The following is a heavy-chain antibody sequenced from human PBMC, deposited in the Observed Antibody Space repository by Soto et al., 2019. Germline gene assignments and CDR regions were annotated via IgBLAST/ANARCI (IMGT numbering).Heavy chain of an antibody. D-gene: IGHD4-17*01. CDR3: ARTETMTTVTTVGRRSAFDI. Sequence: SETLSLTCTVSGGSISSISYYWGWIRQPPGKGLEWIGSIYYSGSTYYNPSLKSRVTISVDTSKNQFSLKLSSVTAADTAVYYCARTETMTTVTTVGRRSAFDIWGQGTMVT. J-gene: IGHJ3*02. CDR1: GGSISSISYY. V-gene: IGHV4-39*01. CDR2: IYYSGST.